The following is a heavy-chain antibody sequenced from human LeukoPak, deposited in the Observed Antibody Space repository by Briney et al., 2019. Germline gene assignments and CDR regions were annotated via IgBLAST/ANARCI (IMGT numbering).Heavy chain of an antibody. J-gene: IGHJ6*02. V-gene: IGHV3-21*01. D-gene: IGHD5-24*01. CDR2: ISSSSSYI. CDR1: GFTFSSDS. CDR3: ARDRETDYYGMDV. Sequence: GGSLRLSCAASGFTFSSDSMNWVRQAPGKGLEWVSSISSSSSYIYYADSVKGRFTISRDNAKNSLYLQMNSLRAEDTAVYYCARDRETDYYGMDVWGQGTTVTVSS.